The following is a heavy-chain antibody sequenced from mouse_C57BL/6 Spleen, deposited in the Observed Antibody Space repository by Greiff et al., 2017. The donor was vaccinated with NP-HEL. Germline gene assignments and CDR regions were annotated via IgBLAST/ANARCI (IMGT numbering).Heavy chain of an antibody. D-gene: IGHD2-4*01. CDR1: GYAFSSSW. CDR2: IYPGDGDT. Sequence: VQLQQSGPELVKPGASVKISCKASGYAFSSSWMNWVKQRPGKGLEWIGRIYPGDGDTNYNGKFKGKATLTADKSSSTAYMQLSSLTSEDSAVYFCASYDYENYWGQGTTLTVSS. V-gene: IGHV1-82*01. CDR3: ASYDYENY. J-gene: IGHJ2*01.